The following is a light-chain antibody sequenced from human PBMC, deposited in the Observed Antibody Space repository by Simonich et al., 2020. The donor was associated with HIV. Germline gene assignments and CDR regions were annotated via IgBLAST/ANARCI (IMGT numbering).Light chain of an antibody. J-gene: IGLJ3*02. CDR1: SGHSSYI. V-gene: IGLV4-60*03. CDR2: IESSGSY. CDR3: QTWGAGAGANWV. Sequence: QPVLTQSSSASASLGSSVKLTCTLSSGHSSYIIAWHQQQPGKAPRYLMKIESSGSYNKGSGVPDRFSGSSSGADRYLTISNLQSEDEADYYCQTWGAGAGANWVFGGGTKLTVL.